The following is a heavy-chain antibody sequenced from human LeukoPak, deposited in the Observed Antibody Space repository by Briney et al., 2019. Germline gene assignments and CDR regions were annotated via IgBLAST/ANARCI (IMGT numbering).Heavy chain of an antibody. V-gene: IGHV4-38-2*02. Sequence: SEALSLTCTVSGYSITTNYYWAWIRQSPGTGLEWIGSVYHNGETYYNPSLKSRVIISVDTSKNEFSLRLASVTAADTAVYYCVTPRSWELSDMAVWGKGTTVIVSS. D-gene: IGHD1-26*01. CDR2: VYHNGET. J-gene: IGHJ6*03. CDR3: VTPRSWELSDMAV. CDR1: GYSITTNYY.